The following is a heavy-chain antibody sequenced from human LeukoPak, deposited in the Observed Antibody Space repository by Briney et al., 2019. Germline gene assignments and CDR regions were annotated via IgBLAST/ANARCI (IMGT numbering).Heavy chain of an antibody. J-gene: IGHJ6*03. CDR2: IYSGGST. CDR3: ARVYFSSSRYYYYYYMDV. D-gene: IGHD6-6*01. CDR1: GFTVSSNY. Sequence: QPGGSLRLSCAASGFTVSSNYMSWVRQAPGKGLEWVSVIYSGGSTYYADSVKGRFTISRDNSKNTLYLQMNSLRAEDTAVYYCARVYFSSSRYYYYYYMDVWGKGTTVTVSS. V-gene: IGHV3-53*01.